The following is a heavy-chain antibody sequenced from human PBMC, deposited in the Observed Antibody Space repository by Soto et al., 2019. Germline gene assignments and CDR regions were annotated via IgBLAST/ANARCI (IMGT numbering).Heavy chain of an antibody. CDR1: GYSFTSYW. CDR3: ARRTGDPTTFDY. CDR2: IYPGDSDT. D-gene: IGHD7-27*01. V-gene: IGHV5-51*01. J-gene: IGHJ4*02. Sequence: GESLKISCKGSGYSFTSYWIGWVRQMPGKGLEWIGIIYPGDSDTRYSPAFQGQVTISADKSIGTACLQWSSLKASDTDMYYCARRTGDPTTFDYWGQGTLVTVSS.